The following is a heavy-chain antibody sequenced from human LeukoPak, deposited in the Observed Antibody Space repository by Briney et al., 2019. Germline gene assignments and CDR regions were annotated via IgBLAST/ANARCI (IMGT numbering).Heavy chain of an antibody. Sequence: GGSLRLSCAASGFTFSSYVMSWGRQAPGKGLEWVSTINKNGGETYYADSVKGRFTISRDNSKNTLYLQMNSLRAEDTAVYYCARAYCGGDCYSDYYYGMDVWGQGTTVTVSS. CDR2: INKNGGET. CDR3: ARAYCGGDCYSDYYYGMDV. J-gene: IGHJ6*02. V-gene: IGHV3-23*01. D-gene: IGHD2-21*02. CDR1: GFTFSSYV.